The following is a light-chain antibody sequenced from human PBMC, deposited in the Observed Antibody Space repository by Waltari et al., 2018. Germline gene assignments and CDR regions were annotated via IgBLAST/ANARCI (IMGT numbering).Light chain of an antibody. Sequence: SSDLTQDPSLSVALGQTVRITCQGDSLRRYYASWYQQRPGQAPILVLYGPANRPSGIPDLFSGSTSGNTASLTITGAQAEDEADYYCHSRETFSTRLFGGGTRLTV. CDR2: GPA. J-gene: IGLJ2*01. CDR1: SLRRYY. CDR3: HSRETFSTRL. V-gene: IGLV3-19*01.